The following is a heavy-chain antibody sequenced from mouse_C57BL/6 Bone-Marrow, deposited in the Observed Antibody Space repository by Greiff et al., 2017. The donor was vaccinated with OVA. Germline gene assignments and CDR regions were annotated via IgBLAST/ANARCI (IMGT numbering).Heavy chain of an antibody. D-gene: IGHD3-3*01. CDR3: ARDTRGRGAY. CDR2: ISDGGSYT. J-gene: IGHJ3*01. Sequence: EVKVVESGGGLVKPGGSLKLSCAASGFTFSSYAMSWVRQTPEKRLEWVATISDGGSYTYYPDNVKGRFTISRDNAKNNLYLQMSHLKSEDTAMYYCARDTRGRGAYWGQGTLVTVSA. V-gene: IGHV5-4*01. CDR1: GFTFSSYA.